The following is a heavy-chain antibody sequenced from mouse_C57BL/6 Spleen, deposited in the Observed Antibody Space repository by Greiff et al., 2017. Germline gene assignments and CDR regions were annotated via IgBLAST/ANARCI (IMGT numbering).Heavy chain of an antibody. CDR1: GYSFTDYN. V-gene: IGHV1-39*01. CDR3: ARYGETGNYYAMDY. CDR2: INPNYGTT. J-gene: IGHJ4*01. Sequence: EVQLQESGPELVKPGASVKISCKASGYSFTDYNMNWVKQSNGKSLEWIGVINPNYGTTSYNQKFKGKATLTVDQSSSTAYMQLNSLTSEDSAVYYCARYGETGNYYAMDYWGQGTSVTGSS. D-gene: IGHD1-2*01.